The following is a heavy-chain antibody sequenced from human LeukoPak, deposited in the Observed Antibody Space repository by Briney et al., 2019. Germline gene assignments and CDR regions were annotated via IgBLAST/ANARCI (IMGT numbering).Heavy chain of an antibody. Sequence: ASVKVSCKASGYTFTGYYIHWVRQAPGQGLEWMGWINPNNGGTNYAQKFQGRVTMTRDTSITTAYMELNRLTADDTAVYFCARGHYYYGVDVWGQRTTVTVSS. J-gene: IGHJ6*02. CDR2: INPNNGGT. V-gene: IGHV1-2*02. CDR3: ARGHYYYGVDV. CDR1: GYTFTGYY.